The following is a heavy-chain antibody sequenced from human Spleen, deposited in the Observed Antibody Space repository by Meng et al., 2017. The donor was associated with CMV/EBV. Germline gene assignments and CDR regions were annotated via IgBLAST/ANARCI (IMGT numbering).Heavy chain of an antibody. V-gene: IGHV1-2*02. CDR3: ARGGRTARPLDS. J-gene: IGHJ4*02. CDR2: INPNSGGT. D-gene: IGHD6-6*01. CDR1: GYTFTGYY. Sequence: ASVKVSCKASGYTFTGYYVHWVRQAPGQGLEWVGWINPNSGGTNYAQKFQGRVAMTSDTSISAAYMELGRLRSDDTAVYYCARGGRTARPLDSWGQGTQVTVSS.